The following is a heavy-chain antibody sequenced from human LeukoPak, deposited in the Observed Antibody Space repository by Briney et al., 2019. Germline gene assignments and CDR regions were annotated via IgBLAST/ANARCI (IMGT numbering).Heavy chain of an antibody. CDR1: GFTFSNYG. J-gene: IGHJ6*04. Sequence: GGSLRLPCAASGFTFSNYGMNWVRQTPGKGPQWVSYISSNTRIIDYADSVKGRFTISRDNAKNSLYLQMNSLRAEDTAVYYCAELGITMIGGVWGKGTTVTISS. D-gene: IGHD3-10*02. CDR3: AELGITMIGGV. CDR2: ISSNTRII. V-gene: IGHV3-48*01.